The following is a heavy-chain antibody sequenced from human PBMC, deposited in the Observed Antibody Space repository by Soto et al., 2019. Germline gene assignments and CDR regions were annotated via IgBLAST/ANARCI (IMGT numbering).Heavy chain of an antibody. CDR1: GGTFSSYA. CDR3: ARDHSVGAAAGRFDY. Sequence: ASVKVSCKASGGTFSSYAISWVRQAPGQGLEWMGGIIPIFGTANYAQKFQGRVTITADESTSTAYMELSSLRSEDTAVYYCARDHSVGAAAGRFDYWGQGTLVTVSS. D-gene: IGHD6-13*01. J-gene: IGHJ4*02. V-gene: IGHV1-69*13. CDR2: IIPIFGTA.